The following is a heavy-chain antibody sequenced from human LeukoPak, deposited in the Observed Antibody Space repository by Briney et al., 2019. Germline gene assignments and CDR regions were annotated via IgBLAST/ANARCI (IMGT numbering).Heavy chain of an antibody. CDR1: GFTFSSYS. V-gene: IGHV3-48*01. Sequence: PGGSLRLSCAASGFTFSSYSMNWVRQAPGKGLEWVSYISSSSTIYYADSVKGQFTISRDNAKNSLYLQMNSLRAEDTAVYYCARFGGNYYYYYYMDVWGKGTTVTVSS. J-gene: IGHJ6*03. CDR2: ISSSSTI. D-gene: IGHD3-10*01. CDR3: ARFGGNYYYYYYMDV.